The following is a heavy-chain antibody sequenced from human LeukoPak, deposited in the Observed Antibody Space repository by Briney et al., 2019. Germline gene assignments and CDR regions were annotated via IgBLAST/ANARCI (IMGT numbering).Heavy chain of an antibody. V-gene: IGHV4-39*07. CDR2: IYYSGST. CDR3: ARVDYGGKNY. Sequence: PSETLSLTCTVSGGSISSSSYYWGWIRQPPGKGLEWIGSIYYSGSTYYNPSLKSRVTISVDTSKNQFSLKLSSVTAADTAVYYCARVDYGGKNYWGQGTLVTVSS. CDR1: GGSISSSSYY. J-gene: IGHJ4*02. D-gene: IGHD4-23*01.